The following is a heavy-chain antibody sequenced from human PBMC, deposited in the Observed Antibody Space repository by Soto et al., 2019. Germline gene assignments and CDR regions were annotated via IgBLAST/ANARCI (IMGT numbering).Heavy chain of an antibody. V-gene: IGHV3-30*14. CDR3: ARDWAGGELEGPYYYYGMDV. CDR1: GFTFSSYA. CDR2: MSYDGSNK. J-gene: IGHJ6*02. D-gene: IGHD1-1*01. Sequence: PGGSLRLSCAASGFTFSSYAMHWVRQAPGKGLEWVAVMSYDGSNKYYADSVKGRFTISRDNSKNTLYLQMNSLRAEDTAVYYCARDWAGGELEGPYYYYGMDVWGQGTTVTVSS.